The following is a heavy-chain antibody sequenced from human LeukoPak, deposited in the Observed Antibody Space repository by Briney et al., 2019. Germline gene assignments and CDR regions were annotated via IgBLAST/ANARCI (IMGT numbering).Heavy chain of an antibody. CDR3: ARVDFWSGYFDY. Sequence: PGGSLRLSCAASGLTVSDNYMTWVRQAPAKGLECVSIIHSGGTTYYADSVKGRFTISRHSSKNTVYLQMNSLRAEDTAVYYCARVDFWSGYFDYWGQGSLVTVSS. CDR2: IHSGGTT. D-gene: IGHD3-3*01. J-gene: IGHJ4*02. V-gene: IGHV3-53*04. CDR1: GLTVSDNY.